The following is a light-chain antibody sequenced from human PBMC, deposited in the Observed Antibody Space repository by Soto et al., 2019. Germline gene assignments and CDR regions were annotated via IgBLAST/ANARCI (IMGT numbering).Light chain of an antibody. CDR2: GAS. Sequence: EIVLTQSPGTLSLSPGERATLSCRASQSVSSSYLAWYQQKPGQAPRLLIYGASTRATGIPARFSGSGSGTDFTLTISSLEPEDVAVYYCQQYGSAPFTFGPGTKVDIK. J-gene: IGKJ3*01. CDR1: QSVSSSY. CDR3: QQYGSAPFT. V-gene: IGKV3-20*01.